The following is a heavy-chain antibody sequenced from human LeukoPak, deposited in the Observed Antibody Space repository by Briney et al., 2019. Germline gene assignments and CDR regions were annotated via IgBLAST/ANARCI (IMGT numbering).Heavy chain of an antibody. CDR1: GGSISSGGYS. V-gene: IGHV4-30-2*01. CDR3: ARGSWIQIGNWFDP. Sequence: KPSETLSLTCAVSGGSISSGGYSWSWIRQPPGKGLEWIGYIYHSGSTYYNPSLKSRVTISVDRSKNQFSLKLSSVTAADTAVYYCARGSWIQIGNWFDPWGQGTLATVSS. CDR2: IYHSGST. D-gene: IGHD5-18*01. J-gene: IGHJ5*02.